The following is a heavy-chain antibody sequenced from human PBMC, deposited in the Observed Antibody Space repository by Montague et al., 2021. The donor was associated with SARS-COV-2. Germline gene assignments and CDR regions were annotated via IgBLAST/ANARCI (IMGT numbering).Heavy chain of an antibody. CDR2: INHSGTT. J-gene: IGHJ6*03. CDR3: ASGDDNGSGYLDV. D-gene: IGHD1-26*01. V-gene: IGHV4-34*01. CDR1: DGSFSNFY. Sequence: SETLSLTCAVFDGSFSNFYWSWIRQPPGKGLEWIGEINHSGTTYXNPSLKSRVTISVDTSRNQFSLKLNSVTATDAAVYYCASGDDNGSGYLDVWGKGTTVTVSS.